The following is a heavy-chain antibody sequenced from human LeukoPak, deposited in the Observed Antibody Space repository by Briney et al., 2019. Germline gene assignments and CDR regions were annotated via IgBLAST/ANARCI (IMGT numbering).Heavy chain of an antibody. Sequence: GGSLRLSCAASGFTFSSYSMNWVRQAPGKGLEWVSSISSSSTYIYYADSVKGRFTISRDNAKNSTYLQMNSLRAEDTAVYYCARDSSSWFNWFDPWGQGTLVTVSS. CDR2: ISSSSTYI. J-gene: IGHJ5*02. D-gene: IGHD6-13*01. V-gene: IGHV3-21*01. CDR3: ARDSSSWFNWFDP. CDR1: GFTFSSYS.